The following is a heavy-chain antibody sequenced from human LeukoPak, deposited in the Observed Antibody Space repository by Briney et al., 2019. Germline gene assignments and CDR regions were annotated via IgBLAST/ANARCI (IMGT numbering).Heavy chain of an antibody. D-gene: IGHD3-16*01. CDR3: AKRGNLGYFDY. CDR2: ISGSGDST. V-gene: IGHV3-23*01. Sequence: GGSLRLSCAASGFTFSSYAMSWVRQAPGKGLEWVSAISGSGDSTYYADFVKGRFTISRDNSKNTLYLHMNSLRAEDTAVYYCAKRGNLGYFDYWGQGALVTVSS. J-gene: IGHJ4*02. CDR1: GFTFSSYA.